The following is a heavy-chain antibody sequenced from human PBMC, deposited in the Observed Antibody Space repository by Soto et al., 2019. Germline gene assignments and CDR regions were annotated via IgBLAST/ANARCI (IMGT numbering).Heavy chain of an antibody. V-gene: IGHV3-74*01. Sequence: EVQLVESGGGLVQPGGSLRLSCAASGFTFSSYWMHWVCQAPGKGLVWVSRINSDGSSTSYADSVKGRFTISRDNAKNTLYLQMNSLTVEDTAVYYCARGSSSSRAYNWFDPWGQGTLVTVSS. CDR1: GFTFSSYW. CDR2: INSDGSST. D-gene: IGHD6-13*01. CDR3: ARGSSSSRAYNWFDP. J-gene: IGHJ5*02.